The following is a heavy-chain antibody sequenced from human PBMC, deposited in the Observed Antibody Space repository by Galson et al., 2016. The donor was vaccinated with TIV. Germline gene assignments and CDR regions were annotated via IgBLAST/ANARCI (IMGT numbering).Heavy chain of an antibody. D-gene: IGHD3-3*01. CDR1: GDSVSSTSAA. J-gene: IGHJ4*02. V-gene: IGHV6-1*01. Sequence: CAISGDSVSSTSAAWNWIRQSPSRGLEWLGRTYYRSTWYNDYVASLKRRITINPDTSKNQFSLQLTSVTPEDAAVYYCARGAPSVFGVIMTLDYWGQGTLVTVSS. CDR2: TYYRSTWYN. CDR3: ARGAPSVFGVIMTLDY.